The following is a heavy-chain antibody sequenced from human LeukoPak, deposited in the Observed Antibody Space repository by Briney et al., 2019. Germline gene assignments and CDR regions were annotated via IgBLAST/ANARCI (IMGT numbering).Heavy chain of an antibody. Sequence: QPGGSLRLSGAASGFTFSNFVLNWVRQAPGKGLEWVAFISDNGLRTYYLESVKGLFTISRDDSKNTLYLQMNSLRVEDTAVYYCARDRIGKYSIDYWGQGTLVTVSS. CDR3: ARDRIGKYSIDY. CDR1: GFTFSNFV. CDR2: ISDNGLRT. J-gene: IGHJ4*02. V-gene: IGHV3-33*08. D-gene: IGHD2-15*01.